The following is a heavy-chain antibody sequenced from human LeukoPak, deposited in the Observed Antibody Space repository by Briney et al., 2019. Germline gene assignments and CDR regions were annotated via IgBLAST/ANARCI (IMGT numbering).Heavy chain of an antibody. CDR2: ISGSGGST. Sequence: GGSLGLSCAASGFTFSSYAMSWVRQAPGKGLEWVSAISGSGGSTYYADSVKGRFTISRDNSKNTLYLQMNSLRAEDTAVYYCAKRPGRVLTGYYYFDYWGQGTLVTVSS. CDR3: AKRPGRVLTGYYYFDY. J-gene: IGHJ4*02. D-gene: IGHD3-9*01. CDR1: GFTFSSYA. V-gene: IGHV3-23*01.